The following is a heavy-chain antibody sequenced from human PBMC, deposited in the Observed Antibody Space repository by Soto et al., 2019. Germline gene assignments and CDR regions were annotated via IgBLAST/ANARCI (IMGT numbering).Heavy chain of an antibody. D-gene: IGHD3-22*01. CDR1: GFTFSSYA. CDR3: ARVQTYYYDSSGYPNSAFDI. CDR2: ISYDGSNK. V-gene: IGHV3-30-3*01. J-gene: IGHJ3*02. Sequence: QVQLVESGGGVVQPGRSLRLSCAASGFTFSSYAMHWVRQAPGKGLEWVAVISYDGSNKYYADSVKGRFTISRDNSKNTLYLQMNSLRVEDTAVYYCARVQTYYYDSSGYPNSAFDIWGQGTMVTVSS.